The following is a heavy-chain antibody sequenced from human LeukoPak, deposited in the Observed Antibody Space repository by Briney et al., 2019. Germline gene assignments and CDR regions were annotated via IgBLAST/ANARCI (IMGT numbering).Heavy chain of an antibody. V-gene: IGHV3-48*01. Sequence: PGGSLRLSCAASGFIFNNFIMNWVRQAPGKGLEWVSYISSGSSTIYYADSAKGRFTISRDNAKNSLYLQMKSLSAEDTAVYYCAREKPYYYGSGSYSYYYGMDVWGQGTTVTVSS. CDR2: ISSGSSTI. CDR3: AREKPYYYGSGSYSYYYGMDV. CDR1: GFIFNNFI. D-gene: IGHD3-10*01. J-gene: IGHJ6*02.